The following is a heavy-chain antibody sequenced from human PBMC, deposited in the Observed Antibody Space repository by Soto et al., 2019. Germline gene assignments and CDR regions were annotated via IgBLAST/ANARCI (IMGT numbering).Heavy chain of an antibody. D-gene: IGHD2-2*01. Sequence: GSLRLSCAASGFTFSSYGMHWVRQAPGKGLEWVAVISYDGSNKYYADSVKGRFTISRDNSKNTLYLQMNSLRAEDTAVYYCAKDRGYCSSTSCYHYFDYWGQGTLVTVSS. V-gene: IGHV3-30*18. CDR1: GFTFSSYG. CDR2: ISYDGSNK. J-gene: IGHJ4*02. CDR3: AKDRGYCSSTSCYHYFDY.